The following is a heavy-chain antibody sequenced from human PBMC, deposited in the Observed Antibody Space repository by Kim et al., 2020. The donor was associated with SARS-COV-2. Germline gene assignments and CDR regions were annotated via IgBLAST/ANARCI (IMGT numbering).Heavy chain of an antibody. J-gene: IGHJ4*02. CDR2: INAGNGNT. CDR3: ARDLYGHGYCSGGSCYVGPGDY. V-gene: IGHV1-3*01. Sequence: ASVKVSCKASGYTFTSYAMHWVRQAPGQRLEWMGWINAGNGNTKYSQKFQGRVTITRDTSASTAYMELSSLRSEDTAVYYCARDLYGHGYCSGGSCYVGPGDYWGQGTLVTVSS. CDR1: GYTFTSYA. D-gene: IGHD2-15*01.